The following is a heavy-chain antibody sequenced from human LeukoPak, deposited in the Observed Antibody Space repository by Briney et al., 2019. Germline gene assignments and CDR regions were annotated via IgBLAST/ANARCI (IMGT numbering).Heavy chain of an antibody. D-gene: IGHD2-2*01. CDR2: ISGSGGST. V-gene: IGHV3-23*01. CDR1: GFTFSSYA. CDR3: AKDRDTVVVPRWFDP. Sequence: GGSLRLSCEASGFTFSSYAMSWVRQAPGKGLEWVSAISGSGGSTYYADSVKGRFTISRDNSKNTLYLQMNSLRAEDTAVYYCAKDRDTVVVPRWFDPWGQGTLVTVSS. J-gene: IGHJ5*02.